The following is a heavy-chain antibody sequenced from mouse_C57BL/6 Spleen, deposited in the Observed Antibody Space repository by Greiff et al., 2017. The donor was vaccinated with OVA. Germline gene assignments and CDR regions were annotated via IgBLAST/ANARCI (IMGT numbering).Heavy chain of an antibody. CDR3: ARGGSGSLYYFDC. V-gene: IGHV14-3*01. CDR1: GFNIKNTY. CDR2: IDPANGNT. J-gene: IGHJ2*01. Sequence: VHVKQSVAELVRPGASVKLSCTASGFNIKNTYMHWVKQRPEQGLEWIGRIDPANGNTKYAPKFQGKATITADTSSNTAYLQLSSLASEDTAIYYCARGGSGSLYYFDCWGQGTTLTVSS. D-gene: IGHD1-1*01.